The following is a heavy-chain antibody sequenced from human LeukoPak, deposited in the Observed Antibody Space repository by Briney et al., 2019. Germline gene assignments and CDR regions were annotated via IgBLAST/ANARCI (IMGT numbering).Heavy chain of an antibody. V-gene: IGHV1-18*01. Sequence: ASVKVSCKASGYTFTSYGISWVRQAPGQGLEWMGWISAYNGNTNYAQKLQGRVTMTTDTSTSTAYMELRSLRSDDTAVYYCARDGYCSSTSCLPLDYWGQGTLVTVSS. J-gene: IGHJ4*02. D-gene: IGHD2-2*03. CDR2: ISAYNGNT. CDR1: GYTFTSYG. CDR3: ARDGYCSSTSCLPLDY.